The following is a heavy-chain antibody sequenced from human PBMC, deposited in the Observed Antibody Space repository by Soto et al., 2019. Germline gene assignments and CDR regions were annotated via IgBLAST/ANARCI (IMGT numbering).Heavy chain of an antibody. J-gene: IGHJ5*02. CDR3: ARAGYSYGYRNWFDP. V-gene: IGHV1-69*13. CDR1: GGTFSNYT. Sequence: SVKVSCKASGGTFSNYTFNWVRQAPGQGLEWMGGIIPIFGTANYAQKFQGRVTITADESTSTAYMELSSLRSEDTAVYYCARAGYSYGYRNWFDPWGQGTLVTVSS. CDR2: IIPIFGTA. D-gene: IGHD5-18*01.